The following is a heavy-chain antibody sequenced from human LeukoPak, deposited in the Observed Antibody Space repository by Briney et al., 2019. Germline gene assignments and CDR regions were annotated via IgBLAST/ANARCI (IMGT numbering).Heavy chain of an antibody. Sequence: GGSLRLSCAASGFTFDDYGMSWVRQAPGKGLEWLSGIKWNGGSTGYADSVKGRFTISRDNAKNSLYLQMNSLRVEDTAVYYCARCTTGRTFGSLREIKRSREIDYWGQGTLVTVSS. D-gene: IGHD1-1*01. CDR1: GFTFDDYG. CDR3: ARCTTGRTFGSLREIKRSREIDY. V-gene: IGHV3-20*04. J-gene: IGHJ4*02. CDR2: IKWNGGST.